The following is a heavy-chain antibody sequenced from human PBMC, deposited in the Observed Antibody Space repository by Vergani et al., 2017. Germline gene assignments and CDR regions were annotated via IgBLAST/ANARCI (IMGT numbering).Heavy chain of an antibody. Sequence: QVQLQQWGAGLLKPSETLSLTCAVYGGSFSGYYWSWIRQPPGKGLEWIGEINHSGSTNCNPSLKSRVTISVDTSKNQFSLKLSSVTAADTAVYYCARGGRITIFGVVINNWFDPWGQGTLVTVSS. J-gene: IGHJ5*02. CDR2: INHSGST. CDR3: ARGGRITIFGVVINNWFDP. V-gene: IGHV4-34*01. D-gene: IGHD3-3*01. CDR1: GGSFSGYY.